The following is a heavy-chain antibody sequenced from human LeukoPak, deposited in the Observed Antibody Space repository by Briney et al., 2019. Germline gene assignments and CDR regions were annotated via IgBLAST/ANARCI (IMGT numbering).Heavy chain of an antibody. V-gene: IGHV3-23*01. CDR3: AKDGGGYCNNSSC. CDR1: GFTFSSYS. J-gene: IGHJ4*02. Sequence: GGSLRLSCAASGFTFSSYSMNWVRQAPGKGLECVSAISDSGDKTDYADSVRGRFTIYRDNSKDTLYLQMNSLGAADTTVYYCAKDGGGYCNNSSCWGQGTLVTVSS. D-gene: IGHD2-2*01. CDR2: ISDSGDKT.